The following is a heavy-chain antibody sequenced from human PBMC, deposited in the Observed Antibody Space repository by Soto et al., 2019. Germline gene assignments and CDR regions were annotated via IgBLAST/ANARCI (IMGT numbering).Heavy chain of an antibody. Sequence: SVKVSCKASGGTFSSYAISWVRQAPGQGLEWMGGIIPIFGTANYAQKFQGRATITADESTSTAYMELSSLRSEDTAVYYCARDGSSGWHHYFDYWGQGTLVTVSS. CDR3: ARDGSSGWHHYFDY. J-gene: IGHJ4*02. D-gene: IGHD6-19*01. CDR1: GGTFSSYA. V-gene: IGHV1-69*13. CDR2: IIPIFGTA.